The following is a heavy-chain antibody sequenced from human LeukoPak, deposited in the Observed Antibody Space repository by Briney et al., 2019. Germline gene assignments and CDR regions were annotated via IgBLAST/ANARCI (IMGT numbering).Heavy chain of an antibody. Sequence: GGSVRLSCAASGFTFSNYAMSWVRQAPGKGLEWVSTISAGGDITYYADSVKGRFTISRDNAKNSLYLQMNSLRAEDTAVYYCARDAYGSGSYHAFDIWGHGTIVPVSS. V-gene: IGHV3-23*01. CDR2: ISAGGDIT. J-gene: IGHJ3*02. CDR3: ARDAYGSGSYHAFDI. CDR1: GFTFSNYA. D-gene: IGHD3-10*01.